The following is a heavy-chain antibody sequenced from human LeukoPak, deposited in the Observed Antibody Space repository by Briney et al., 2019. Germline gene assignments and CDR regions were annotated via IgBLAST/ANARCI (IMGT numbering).Heavy chain of an antibody. J-gene: IGHJ4*02. CDR2: IIPIFGTA. D-gene: IGHD3-22*01. Sequence: SVTVSCKASGGTFSSYAISWVRQAPGQGLEWMGGIIPIFGTANYAQKFQGRVTITTDESTSTAYMELSSLRSEDTAVYYCARGGDHGYYYPPGVYWGQGTLVTVSS. CDR3: ARGGDHGYYYPPGVY. CDR1: GGTFSSYA. V-gene: IGHV1-69*05.